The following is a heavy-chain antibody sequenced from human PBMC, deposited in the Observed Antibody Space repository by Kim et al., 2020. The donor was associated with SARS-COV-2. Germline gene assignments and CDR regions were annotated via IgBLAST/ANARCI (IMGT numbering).Heavy chain of an antibody. CDR2: INNIGNP. V-gene: IGHV7-4-1*02. Sequence: ASVKVSCKASGYTFTDYAMNWVRQAPGQGLEWMGWINNIGNPTYAQGFTGRFVFSLDYSVSTAYLQISSLTAEDTAVYYCGPGGMDVWGQGTTVTVS. CDR1: GYTFTDYA. J-gene: IGHJ6*02. CDR3: GPGGMDV.